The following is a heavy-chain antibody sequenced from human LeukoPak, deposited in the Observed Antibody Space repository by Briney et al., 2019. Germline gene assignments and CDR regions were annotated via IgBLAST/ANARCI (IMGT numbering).Heavy chain of an antibody. J-gene: IGHJ4*02. CDR2: INPNSGGT. V-gene: IGHV1-2*02. Sequence: ASVKVSCKASGYTFTGYYMHWVRQAPGQGLEWMGWINPNSGGTNYAQKFQGRVTMTRDTSISTAYMELSRLRSDDTAVYYCARVHRYSSSWYRCFDYWGQGTLVTASS. CDR1: GYTFTGYY. D-gene: IGHD6-13*01. CDR3: ARVHRYSSSWYRCFDY.